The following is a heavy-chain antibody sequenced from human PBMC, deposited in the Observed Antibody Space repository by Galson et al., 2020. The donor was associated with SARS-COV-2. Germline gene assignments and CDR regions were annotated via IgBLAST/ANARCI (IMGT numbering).Heavy chain of an antibody. CDR3: ARARGTVTTIYYYYYYMDV. CDR1: GGSFSGYY. D-gene: IGHD4-4*01. Sequence: SETLSLTCAVYGGSFSGYYWSWIRQPPGKGLEWIGEINHSGSTNYNPSLKSRVTISVDTSKNQFSLKLSSVTAADTAVYYCARARGTVTTIYYYYYYMDVWGKGTTVTVSS. CDR2: INHSGST. V-gene: IGHV4-34*01. J-gene: IGHJ6*03.